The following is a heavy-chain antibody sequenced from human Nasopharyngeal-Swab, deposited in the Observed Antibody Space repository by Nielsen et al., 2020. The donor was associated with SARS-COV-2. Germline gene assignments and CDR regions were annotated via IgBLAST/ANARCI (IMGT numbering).Heavy chain of an antibody. CDR3: ARDESGDYLGLPFDY. D-gene: IGHD4-17*01. Sequence: ESLRLSCTVSGASISSSINYWGWIRQSPQKGLEWIGTVSYSGTANYNPSLNSRVTISVDTSRNQFSLKLISVTAADTAVYYCARDESGDYLGLPFDYWGQGTLVTVSS. J-gene: IGHJ4*02. V-gene: IGHV4-39*07. CDR1: GASISSSINY. CDR2: VSYSGTA.